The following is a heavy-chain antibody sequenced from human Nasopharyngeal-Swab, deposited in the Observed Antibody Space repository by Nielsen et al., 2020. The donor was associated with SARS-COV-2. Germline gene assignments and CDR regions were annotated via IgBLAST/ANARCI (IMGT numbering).Heavy chain of an antibody. CDR2: IYPGNSDT. D-gene: IGHD3-10*01. Sequence: GGSLRLSCTGFGYSFANYWIGWVRQMPGKGLEWMGSIYPGNSDTRYSPSFQGQVTISADKSISTAYLQWSSLKASDTAMYYCARYVSPYYYGSGSYYNGMDVWGQGTTVTVSS. CDR3: ARYVSPYYYGSGSYYNGMDV. V-gene: IGHV5-51*01. J-gene: IGHJ6*02. CDR1: GYSFANYW.